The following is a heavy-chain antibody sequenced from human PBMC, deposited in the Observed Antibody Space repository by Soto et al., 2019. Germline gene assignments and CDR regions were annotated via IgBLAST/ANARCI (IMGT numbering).Heavy chain of an antibody. CDR3: ARSAPQDYDSSGYLGAFDI. V-gene: IGHV4-30-4*01. CDR2: IYYSGST. CDR1: GGSISSGDYY. D-gene: IGHD3-22*01. J-gene: IGHJ3*02. Sequence: PSETLSLTCTVSGGSISSGDYYWSWIRQPPGKGLEWIGYIYYSGSTYYNPSLKSRVTISVDTSKNQFSLKLSSVTAADTAVYYCARSAPQDYDSSGYLGAFDIWGQGTMVTVSS.